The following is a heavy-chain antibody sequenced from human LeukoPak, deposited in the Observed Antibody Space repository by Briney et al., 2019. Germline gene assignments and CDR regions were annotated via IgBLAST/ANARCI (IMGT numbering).Heavy chain of an antibody. D-gene: IGHD6-19*01. Sequence: SETLSLTCTVSGGSISSYYWSWIRQPPGRGLEWIGYMYDSGSTYYSPSLKSRVTISRDTSKNQFSLRLSSVTAADTAVYYCARALWGYSSGWSDAFDIWGQGTMVTVSS. CDR1: GGSISSYY. CDR2: MYDSGST. V-gene: IGHV4-59*01. J-gene: IGHJ3*02. CDR3: ARALWGYSSGWSDAFDI.